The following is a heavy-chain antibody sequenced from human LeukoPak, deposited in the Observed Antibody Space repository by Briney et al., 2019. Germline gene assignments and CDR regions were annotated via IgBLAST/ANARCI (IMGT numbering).Heavy chain of an antibody. CDR3: AGSRSYSWFDY. CDR1: GFTVSSNY. D-gene: IGHD3-10*01. V-gene: IGHV3-53*05. Sequence: GGSLRHSCAASGFTVSSNYMSWVRQAPGKGLEWVSVIYSGGSTYYADSVKGRFTISRDNSKNTLYLQMNSLRAEDTAVYYCAGSRSYSWFDYWGQGTLVTVSS. J-gene: IGHJ4*02. CDR2: IYSGGST.